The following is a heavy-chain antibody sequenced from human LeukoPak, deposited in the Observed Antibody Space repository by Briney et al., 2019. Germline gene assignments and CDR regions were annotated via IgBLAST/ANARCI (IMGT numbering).Heavy chain of an antibody. CDR2: ISYDGSNK. CDR3: TTDPQLLWFGESDFDY. J-gene: IGHJ4*02. V-gene: IGHV3-30-3*01. CDR1: GFTFSSYA. D-gene: IGHD3-10*01. Sequence: GGSLRLSCAASGFTFSSYAKHWVRQAPGKGLEWVAVISYDGSNKYYADSVKGRFTISRDNSKNTLYLQMNSLKTEDTAVYYCTTDPQLLWFGESDFDYWGQGTLVTVSS.